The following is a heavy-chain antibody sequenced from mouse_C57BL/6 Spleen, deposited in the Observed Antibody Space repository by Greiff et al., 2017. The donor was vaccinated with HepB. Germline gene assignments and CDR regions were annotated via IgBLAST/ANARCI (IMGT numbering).Heavy chain of an antibody. D-gene: IGHD2-4*01. CDR1: GYAFTNYL. CDR2: INPGSGGT. J-gene: IGHJ3*01. CDR3: ARSYYDYDGGCAY. Sequence: VQLQQSGAELVRPGTSVKVSCKASGYAFTNYLIEWVKQRPGQGLEWIGVINPGSGGTNYNEKFKGKATLPADKSSSTAYMQLSSLTSEDSAVYFCARSYYDYDGGCAYWGQGTLVTVSA. V-gene: IGHV1-54*01.